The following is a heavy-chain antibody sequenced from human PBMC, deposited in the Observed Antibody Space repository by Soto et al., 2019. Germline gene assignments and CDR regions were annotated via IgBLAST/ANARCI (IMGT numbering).Heavy chain of an antibody. CDR3: ARDLSPYYDSSGYSFFDI. D-gene: IGHD3-22*01. Sequence: SETLSLTCTVSGGSISSGGYYWSWIRHHPGKGLEWIGYIYYSGSTYYNPSLKSRVTISVDTSKNQFSLKLSSVTAADTAVYYCARDLSPYYDSSGYSFFDIWGQGTMVT. CDR2: IYYSGST. CDR1: GGSISSGGYY. V-gene: IGHV4-31*03. J-gene: IGHJ3*02.